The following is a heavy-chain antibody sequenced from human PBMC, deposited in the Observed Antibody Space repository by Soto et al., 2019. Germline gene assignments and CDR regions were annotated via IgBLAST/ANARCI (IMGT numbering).Heavy chain of an antibody. J-gene: IGHJ4*02. CDR2: IIPIFGTA. Sequence: QVPLVQSGAEVKKPGSSVKVSCKASGGTFSSYAISWVRQAPGQGLEWMGGIIPIFGTANYAQKFQGRVTITADESTSTAYMELSSLRSEDTAVYYCARVPRITMVRGVIGNFDYWGQGTLVTVSS. CDR3: ARVPRITMVRGVIGNFDY. CDR1: GGTFSSYA. D-gene: IGHD3-10*01. V-gene: IGHV1-69*01.